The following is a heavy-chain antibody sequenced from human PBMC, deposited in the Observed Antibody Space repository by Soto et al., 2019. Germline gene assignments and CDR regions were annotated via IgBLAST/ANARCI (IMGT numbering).Heavy chain of an antibody. J-gene: IGHJ5*02. V-gene: IGHV1-69*13. CDR3: ARDSAGYSSCWVSRRLNWFDP. Sequence: SVKVSCKASGGTFSSYAISWVRQAPGQGLEWMGGIIPIFGTANYAQKFQGRVTITADESTSTAYMELSSLRSEATAVYYCARDSAGYSSCWVSRRLNWFDPWGQGTLVTVSS. CDR1: GGTFSSYA. CDR2: IIPIFGTA. D-gene: IGHD6-19*01.